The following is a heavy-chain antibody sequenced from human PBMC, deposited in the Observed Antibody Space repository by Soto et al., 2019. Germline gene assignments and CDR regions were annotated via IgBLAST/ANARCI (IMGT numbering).Heavy chain of an antibody. CDR1: GYTFTSYG. CDR2: ISAYNGST. D-gene: IGHD3-22*01. Sequence: ASVKVSCKASGYTFTSYGISWVRQAPGQGLEWMGWISAYNGSTNYAQKLQGRVTMTTDTSTSTAYMELRSLRSDDTAVYYCARRKYYYDSSGYSDYWGQGTLVTVSS. V-gene: IGHV1-18*01. J-gene: IGHJ4*02. CDR3: ARRKYYYDSSGYSDY.